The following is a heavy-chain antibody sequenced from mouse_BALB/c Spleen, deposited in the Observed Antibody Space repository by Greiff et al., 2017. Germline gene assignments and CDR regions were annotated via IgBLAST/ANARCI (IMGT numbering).Heavy chain of an antibody. CDR2: ISSGSSTI. Sequence: EVKLVESGGGLVQPGGSRKLSCAASGFTFSSFGMHWVRQAPEKGLEWVAYISSGSSTIYYADTVKGRFTISRDNPKNTLFLQMTSLRSEDTAMYYCARMYYGPSYAMDYWGQGTSVTVSS. J-gene: IGHJ4*01. CDR1: GFTFSSFG. CDR3: ARMYYGPSYAMDY. V-gene: IGHV5-17*02. D-gene: IGHD1-1*01.